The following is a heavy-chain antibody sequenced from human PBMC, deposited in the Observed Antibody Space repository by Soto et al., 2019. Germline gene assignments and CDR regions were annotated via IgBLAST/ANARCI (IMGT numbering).Heavy chain of an antibody. CDR2: IIPIFGTA. CDR1: GGTFSSYA. D-gene: IGHD5-18*01. CDR3: ATPGLPNYYYYGMDV. J-gene: IGHJ6*02. Sequence: QVQLVQSGAEVKKPGSSVKVSCKASGGTFSSYAISWVRQAPGQGLEWMGGIIPIFGTANYAQKFQSRATITADESTSPACIELSSLRSEDTAVYYCATPGLPNYYYYGMDVWGQGTTVTVSS. V-gene: IGHV1-69*12.